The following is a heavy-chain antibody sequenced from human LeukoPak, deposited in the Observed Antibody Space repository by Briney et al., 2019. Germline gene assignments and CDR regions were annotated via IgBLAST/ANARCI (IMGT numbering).Heavy chain of an antibody. Sequence: PSETLSLTCTVSGGSISSGDYYWSWIRQPPGKGLEQIGYIYYSGSTYYNPSLKSRVTISVDTSKNQFSLKLSSVTAADTAVYYCARGIGYDFWSGYYFVYWGQGTLVTVSS. CDR1: GGSISSGDYY. J-gene: IGHJ4*02. V-gene: IGHV4-30-4*08. D-gene: IGHD3-3*01. CDR3: ARGIGYDFWSGYYFVY. CDR2: IYYSGST.